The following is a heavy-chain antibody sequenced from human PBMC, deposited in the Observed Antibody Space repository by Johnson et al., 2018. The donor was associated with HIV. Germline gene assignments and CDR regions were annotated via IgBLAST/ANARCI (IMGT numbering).Heavy chain of an antibody. J-gene: IGHJ3*01. CDR3: AKASTPTMIVVVISAFDV. V-gene: IGHV3-30*18. Sequence: VQLVESGGRVVRPGGSLRLSCVASGFTFDDYGMSWVRQAPGKGLEWVAVISYDGSNKYYADSVKGRFTISRDNSKNTLFLQLNSLGAEDTAVYYCAKASTPTMIVVVISAFDVWGQGTKVTVSS. CDR2: ISYDGSNK. CDR1: GFTFDDYG. D-gene: IGHD3-22*01.